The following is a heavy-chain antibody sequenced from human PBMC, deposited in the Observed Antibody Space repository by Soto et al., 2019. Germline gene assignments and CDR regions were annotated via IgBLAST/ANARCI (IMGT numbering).Heavy chain of an antibody. CDR3: ARDGGYGDAPGYYYGMDV. CDR1: GYTFTGYY. J-gene: IGHJ6*02. CDR2: INPNSGGT. V-gene: IGHV1-2*04. Sequence: ASVKVSCKASGYTFTGYYMHWVRQAPGQGLEWMGWINPNSGGTNYAQKFQGWVTMTRDTSISTAYMELSRLRSDDTAVYYCARDGGYGDAPGYYYGMDVWGQGTTATVSS. D-gene: IGHD4-17*01.